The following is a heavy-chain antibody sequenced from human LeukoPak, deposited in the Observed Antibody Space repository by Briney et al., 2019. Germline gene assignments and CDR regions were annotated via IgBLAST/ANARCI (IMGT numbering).Heavy chain of an antibody. CDR3: ARDPYSGSYGDSYYYYMDV. J-gene: IGHJ6*03. CDR1: GFTFSGYN. D-gene: IGHD1-26*01. Sequence: GGSLRLSCAASGFTFSGYNMNWVRQAPGKGLEWVSSITSTGTYTFYADSVKGRFTVSRDNAKNSLYLQMNSLRAEDTAIYYCARDPYSGSYGDSYYYYMDVWGKGTTVTISS. V-gene: IGHV3-21*01. CDR2: ITSTGTYT.